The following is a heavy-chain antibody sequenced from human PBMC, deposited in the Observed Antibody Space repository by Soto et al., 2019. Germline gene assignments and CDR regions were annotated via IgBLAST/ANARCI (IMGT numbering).Heavy chain of an antibody. CDR2: IKSKTDGGTT. D-gene: IGHD3-22*01. CDR3: TTDSYSTIIIVRFDY. CDR1: GFTFTNAW. Sequence: PGGSLRLSCAASGFTFTNAWINWVRQAPGKGQERVGRIKSKTDGGTTDYAEPVKGRFAISRDDSYNMVYLQMNSLKIEDTAVYYCTTDSYSTIIIVRFDYWGHGTLVTVSS. J-gene: IGHJ4*01. V-gene: IGHV3-15*07.